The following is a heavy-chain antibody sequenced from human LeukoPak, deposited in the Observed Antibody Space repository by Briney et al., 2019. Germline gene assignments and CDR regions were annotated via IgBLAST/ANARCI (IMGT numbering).Heavy chain of an antibody. CDR2: ISYDGSNK. J-gene: IGHJ3*02. CDR3: AREGQIFGVVINAFDI. D-gene: IGHD3-3*01. Sequence: PGRSLRLSCAASGFTFSSYAMHWVRQAPGKGLEWVAVISYDGSNKYYADSVKGRFTTSRDNSKNTLYLQMNSLRAEDTAVYYCAREGQIFGVVINAFDIWGQGTMVTVSS. V-gene: IGHV3-30*01. CDR1: GFTFSSYA.